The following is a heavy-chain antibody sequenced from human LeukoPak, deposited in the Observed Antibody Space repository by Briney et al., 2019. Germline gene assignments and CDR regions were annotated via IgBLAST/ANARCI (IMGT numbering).Heavy chain of an antibody. D-gene: IGHD1-26*01. V-gene: IGHV3-30-3*01. J-gene: IGHJ4*02. CDR3: ARDRGSYYVWYYFDY. CDR1: GFTFSSYA. CDR2: ISYDGSNK. Sequence: PGGSLRLSCAASGFTFSSYAMHWVRQAPGKGLEWVAVISYDGSNKHYADSVKGRFTISRDNSKNTLYLQMNSLRAEDTAVYYCARDRGSYYVWYYFDYWGQGTLVTVSS.